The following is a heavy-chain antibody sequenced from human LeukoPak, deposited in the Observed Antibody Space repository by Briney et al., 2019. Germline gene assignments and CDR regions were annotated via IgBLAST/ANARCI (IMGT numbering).Heavy chain of an antibody. D-gene: IGHD3-22*01. Sequence: GGSLRLSCAASGFTFSNYALSWVRQAPGKGLEWVSAIIGRGTITYYTDSVKGRFTISRDNSKNTLYLQMNSLRAEDTAVYYCAKYLYYDSSVIWDYWGQGTLVTVSS. CDR3: AKYLYYDSSVIWDY. J-gene: IGHJ4*02. CDR1: GFTFSNYA. CDR2: IIGRGTIT. V-gene: IGHV3-23*01.